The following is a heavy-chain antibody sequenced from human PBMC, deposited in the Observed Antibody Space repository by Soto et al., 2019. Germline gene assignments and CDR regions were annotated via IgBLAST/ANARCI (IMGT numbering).Heavy chain of an antibody. Sequence: QITLKESGPTLVKPTQTLTLTCTFSGFSLSTSGVGVGWVRQPPGKALEWLALIYWDDDKRYSPSLKNRLTITHDTSKNHVFLTLTNMAPVDTATYYCAHVIGCISTRCPNPNWFDPWGQGTLVTLSS. J-gene: IGHJ5*02. CDR3: AHVIGCISTRCPNPNWFDP. CDR1: GFSLSTSGVG. CDR2: IYWDDDK. D-gene: IGHD2-2*01. V-gene: IGHV2-5*02.